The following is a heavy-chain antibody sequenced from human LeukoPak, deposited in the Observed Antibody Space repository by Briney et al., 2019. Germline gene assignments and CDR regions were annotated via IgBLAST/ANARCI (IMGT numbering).Heavy chain of an antibody. CDR3: ARVNLALTMAPD. J-gene: IGHJ4*02. CDR2: IYTSGST. V-gene: IGHV4-61*02. CDR1: GGSISSGKYY. D-gene: IGHD2-8*01. Sequence: SETLSLTCTVSGGSISSGKYYWSWIRQPAGKGLEWIGRIYTSGSTNYNPSLKSRVTMSVDTSKNQFSLKLSSVTAADTAVYYCARVNLALTMAPDWGQGTLVTVSS.